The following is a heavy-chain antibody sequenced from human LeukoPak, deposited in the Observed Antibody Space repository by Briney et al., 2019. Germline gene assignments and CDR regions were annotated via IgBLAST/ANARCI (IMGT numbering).Heavy chain of an antibody. CDR3: ARVLSSSSWYDGLLDY. CDR1: GFTFSSYA. J-gene: IGHJ4*02. Sequence: GGSLRLSCAASGFTFSSYAMSWVRQAPGKGLEWVSSISSSSYIYYADSVKGRFTISRDNAKNSLYLQMNSLRAEDTAVYYCARVLSSSSWYDGLLDYWGQGTLVTVSS. CDR2: ISSSSYI. V-gene: IGHV3-21*01. D-gene: IGHD6-13*01.